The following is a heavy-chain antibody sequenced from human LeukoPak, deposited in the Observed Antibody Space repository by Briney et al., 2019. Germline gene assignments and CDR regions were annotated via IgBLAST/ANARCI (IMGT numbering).Heavy chain of an antibody. CDR3: ARDSRGWHNWFDP. J-gene: IGHJ5*01. V-gene: IGHV1-46*02. CDR1: GYTFNSYY. D-gene: IGHD6-19*01. Sequence: ASVKISCKASGYTFNSYYMHWVRQAHGQGLEWMGIINPSGGSTSHAQKFQGRVTMTRDTSTSTVYMELSSLRSEDTAVYYCARDSRGWHNWFDPWGQETLVTVSS. CDR2: INPSGGST.